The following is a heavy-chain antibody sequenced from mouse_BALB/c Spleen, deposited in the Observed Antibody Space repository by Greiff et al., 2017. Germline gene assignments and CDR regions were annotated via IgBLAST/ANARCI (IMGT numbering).Heavy chain of an antibody. D-gene: IGHD1-1*01. CDR3: ARDGSGSSYSWFAY. CDR1: GFSLTGYG. J-gene: IGHJ3*01. V-gene: IGHV2-6-7*01. CDR2: IWGYGST. Sequence: VKLVESGPGLVAPSQSLSITCTVSGFSLTGYGVNWVRQPPGKGLEWLGMIWGYGSTDYNSALKSRLGISKDNSKSQVFLKMNSLQTDDTARYYCARDGSGSSYSWFAYWGQGTLVTVSA.